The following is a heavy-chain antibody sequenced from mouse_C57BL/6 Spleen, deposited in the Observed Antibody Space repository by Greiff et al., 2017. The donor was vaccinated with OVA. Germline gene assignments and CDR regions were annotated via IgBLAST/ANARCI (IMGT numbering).Heavy chain of an antibody. CDR2: IDPSDSYT. V-gene: IGHV1-69*01. CDR1: GYTFTSYW. CDR3: ARHYGSSFWYFDV. D-gene: IGHD1-1*01. J-gene: IGHJ1*03. Sequence: VQLQQPGAELVMPGASVKLSCKASGYTFTSYWMHWVKQRPGQGLEWIGEIDPSDSYTNYNQQFKGKSTLTVDKSSSPAYMQLSSLTSEDSAVYYCARHYGSSFWYFDVWGTGTTVTVSS.